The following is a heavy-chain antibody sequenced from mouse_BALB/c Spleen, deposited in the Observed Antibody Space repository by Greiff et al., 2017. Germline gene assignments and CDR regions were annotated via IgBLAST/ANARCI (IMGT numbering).Heavy chain of an antibody. CDR1: GFTFSDYS. Sequence: EVQVVESGGGLVKPGGSLKLSCAASGFTFSDYSMYWVRQTPEKRLEWVATISDGGSYTYYPDSVKGRFTISRDNAKNNLYLQMSSLKSEDTAMYYCARGGIGRGFAYWGQGTLVTVSA. CDR2: ISDGGSYT. V-gene: IGHV5-4*02. J-gene: IGHJ3*01. CDR3: ARGGIGRGFAY. D-gene: IGHD4-1*01.